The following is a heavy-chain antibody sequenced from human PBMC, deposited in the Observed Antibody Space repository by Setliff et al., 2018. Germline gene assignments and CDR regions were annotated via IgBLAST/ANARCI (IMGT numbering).Heavy chain of an antibody. V-gene: IGHV3-30*01. J-gene: IGHJ4*02. CDR3: ARDRHVLSSTWDIYSFDY. CDR1: GFIFSNYA. CDR2: ISYDASNK. Sequence: GGSLRLSCAASGFIFSNYAMHWVRQAPGKGLEWVALISYDASNKYYADSVKGRFTISRDNSKNTLYVQMNNLRAEDTAVYYCARDRHVLSSTWDIYSFDYWGQGTLVTVSS. D-gene: IGHD6-13*01.